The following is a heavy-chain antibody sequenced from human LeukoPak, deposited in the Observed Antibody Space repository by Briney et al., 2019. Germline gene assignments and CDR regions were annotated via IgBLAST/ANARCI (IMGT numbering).Heavy chain of an antibody. V-gene: IGHV3-74*01. CDR3: ARFRPPDAFDL. J-gene: IGHJ3*01. CDR2: INSDGSST. CDR1: GFTFSSYW. Sequence: PGGSLRLSCAASGFTFSSYWMYWVRQAPGKGLVRVSRINSDGSSTSYADSVKGRFTISRDNAKNTLYLQMNSLRAEDTAVYYCARFRPPDAFDLWGQGTMATVSS.